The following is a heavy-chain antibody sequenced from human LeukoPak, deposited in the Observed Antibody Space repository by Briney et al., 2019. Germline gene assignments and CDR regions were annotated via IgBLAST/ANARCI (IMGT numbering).Heavy chain of an antibody. CDR3: ARDGTLWSGELRWFDP. V-gene: IGHV1-69*04. D-gene: IGHD3-10*01. CDR2: IIPILGIA. Sequence: SVKVSCKASGGTFSSYAISWVRQAPGQGLEWMGRIIPILGIANYAQKFQGRVTITADKSTSTAYMELSSLRSEDTAVYYCARDGTLWSGELRWFDPWGQGTLVTVSS. CDR1: GGTFSSYA. J-gene: IGHJ5*02.